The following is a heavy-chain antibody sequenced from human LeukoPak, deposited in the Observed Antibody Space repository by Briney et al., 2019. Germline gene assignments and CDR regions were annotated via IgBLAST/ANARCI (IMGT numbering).Heavy chain of an antibody. D-gene: IGHD2-15*01. CDR1: GFTFSSYA. Sequence: GGSLRLSCAASGFTFSSYAMSWVRQAPGKGLEWVSAISGSGGSTYYADSVKGRFTISRDNSKNTLYLQMNSLRAEDTAVYYCARGVVAANDNWFDPWGQGTLVTVSS. J-gene: IGHJ5*02. V-gene: IGHV3-23*01. CDR2: ISGSGGST. CDR3: ARGVVAANDNWFDP.